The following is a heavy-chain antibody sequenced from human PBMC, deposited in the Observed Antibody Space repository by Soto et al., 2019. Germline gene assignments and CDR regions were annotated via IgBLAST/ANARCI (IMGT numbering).Heavy chain of an antibody. J-gene: IGHJ1*01. CDR3: ARDNNWSREY. D-gene: IGHD1-1*01. CDR2: IKTDGRCT. Sequence: GGALRLCCAASGFSFSKHWMHWVRQAPGRGRVWVSHIKTDGRCTRDADSVKGGFTISRDNARNTLYLQMNSLRAADKAVYYCARDNNWSREYWGQVTPGTV. CDR1: GFSFSKHW. V-gene: IGHV3-74*01.